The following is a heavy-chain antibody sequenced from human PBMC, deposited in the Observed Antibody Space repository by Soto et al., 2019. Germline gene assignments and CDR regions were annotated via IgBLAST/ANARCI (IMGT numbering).Heavy chain of an antibody. CDR2: IWYDGSNK. CDR3: ARAIAVAGTIDY. J-gene: IGHJ4*02. Sequence: GSLRLSCAASGFTFSSYGMHWVRQAPGKGLEWVAVIWYDGSNKYYADSVKGRFTISRDNSKNTLYLQMNSLRAEDTAVYYCARAIAVAGTIDYWGQGTLVTVSS. CDR1: GFTFSSYG. D-gene: IGHD6-19*01. V-gene: IGHV3-33*01.